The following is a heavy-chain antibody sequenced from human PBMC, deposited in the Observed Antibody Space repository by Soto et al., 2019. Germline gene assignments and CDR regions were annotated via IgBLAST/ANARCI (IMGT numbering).Heavy chain of an antibody. CDR3: AKDLSDGDYTFDS. D-gene: IGHD4-17*01. V-gene: IGHV3-30*18. CDR2: ISYDGSNK. J-gene: IGHJ4*02. CDR1: GFTFSDYG. Sequence: GGSLRLSCAASGFTFSDYGIHWVRQAPGKGLEWVAVISYDGSNKYYEDSVKGRFTISRDNSKNTLYLQMNSLRPEDTAVYYCAKDLSDGDYTFDSWGQGTLVNVSS.